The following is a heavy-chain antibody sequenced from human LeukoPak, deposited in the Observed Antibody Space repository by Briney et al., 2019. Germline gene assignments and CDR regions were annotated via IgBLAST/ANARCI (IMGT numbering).Heavy chain of an antibody. J-gene: IGHJ4*02. CDR2: ITYSSGYT. CDR1: GFTFSSYD. V-gene: IGHV3-23*01. Sequence: GGSLRLSCAATGFTFSSYDMSWVRQAPGKGLEWVSGITYSSGYTYYADSVKGRFTISRDNSRNTLYLQMNSLRAEDTAVYYCAKDPSDLGGSGSNNYFDCWGQGTLVTVSS. D-gene: IGHD3-10*01. CDR3: AKDPSDLGGSGSNNYFDC.